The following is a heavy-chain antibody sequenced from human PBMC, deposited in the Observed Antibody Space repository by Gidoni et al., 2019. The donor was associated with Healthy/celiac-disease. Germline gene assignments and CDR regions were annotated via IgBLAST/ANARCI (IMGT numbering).Heavy chain of an antibody. J-gene: IGHJ4*02. CDR1: GGSISSGGYY. CDR3: ARAQNTAMAYYFDY. CDR2: IYYSGST. D-gene: IGHD5-18*01. Sequence: QVQLQESGPGLVKPSQTLSLTCTVSGGSISSGGYYWSWIRQHPGKGLEWIGYIYYSGSTYYNPSLKSRVTISVDTSKNQFSLKLSSVTAADTAVYYCARAQNTAMAYYFDYWGQGTLVTVSS. V-gene: IGHV4-31*03.